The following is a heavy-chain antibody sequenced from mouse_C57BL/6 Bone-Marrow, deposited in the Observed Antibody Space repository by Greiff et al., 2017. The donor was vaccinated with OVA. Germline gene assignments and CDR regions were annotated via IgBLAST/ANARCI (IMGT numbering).Heavy chain of an antibody. CDR2: IDPSDSGT. CDR3: ARNYDGNYVPGWYYDV. CDR1: GYTFTSYW. J-gene: IGHJ1*03. D-gene: IGHD2-1*01. V-gene: IGHV1-52*01. Sequence: QVQLQQPGAELVRPGSSVKLSCKASGYTFTSYWMHWVKQRPIQGLEWIGNIDPSDSGTHYNQKFKDKATLTVDKSSSTAYMQLSSLTSEDSAVYYCARNYDGNYVPGWYYDVWGTGTTVTVSS.